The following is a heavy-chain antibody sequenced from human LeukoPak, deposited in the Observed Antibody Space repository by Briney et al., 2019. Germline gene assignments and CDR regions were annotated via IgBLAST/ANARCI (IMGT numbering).Heavy chain of an antibody. CDR3: ARRGNWYDSSGRALDC. V-gene: IGHV4-34*01. CDR2: INHSGST. Sequence: SETLSLTCAVYGGSFSGYYWSWIRQPPGKGLEWIGEINHSGSTNYNPSLKSRVTISVDTSKNQFSLKLSSVTAADTAVYYCARRGNWYDSSGRALDCWGQGTLVTVSS. CDR1: GGSFSGYY. J-gene: IGHJ4*02. D-gene: IGHD3-22*01.